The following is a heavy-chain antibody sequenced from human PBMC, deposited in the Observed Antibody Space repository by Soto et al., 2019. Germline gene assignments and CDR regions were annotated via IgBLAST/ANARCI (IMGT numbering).Heavy chain of an antibody. CDR2: IYYSGST. V-gene: IGHV4-59*01. CDR1: GGSISSYY. Sequence: PSETLSLTCTVSGGSISSYYWSWIRQPPGKGLEWIGNIYYSGSTNYNPSLKSRVTISVDTSKNQISMTLSSVTAADTAVYYCARGFMVEGVNQEKSYYYGIDVWGQGTPVTVSS. J-gene: IGHJ6*01. D-gene: IGHD3-10*01. CDR3: ARGFMVEGVNQEKSYYYGIDV.